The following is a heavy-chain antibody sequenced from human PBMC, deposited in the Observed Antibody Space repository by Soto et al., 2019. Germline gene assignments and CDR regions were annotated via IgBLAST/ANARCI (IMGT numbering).Heavy chain of an antibody. Sequence: SGPTLVNPTQTLTLTCTFSGFSLSTSGVGVGWIRQPPGKALEWLALISWNDDKRYSPSLHSRLTITKDTSKNQVVLTMTNMDPVDTATYYCAHSPQSGHCSSSSCLYYFDDWGQGTLVTVSS. V-gene: IGHV2-5*01. J-gene: IGHJ4*02. CDR3: AHSPQSGHCSSSSCLYYFDD. CDR1: GFSLSTSGVG. D-gene: IGHD2-2*03. CDR2: ISWNDDK.